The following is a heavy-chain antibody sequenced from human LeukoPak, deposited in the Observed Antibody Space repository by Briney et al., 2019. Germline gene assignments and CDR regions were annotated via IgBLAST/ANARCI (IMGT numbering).Heavy chain of an antibody. CDR3: AKDHKEDSYFDY. D-gene: IGHD2-15*01. J-gene: IGHJ4*02. V-gene: IGHV3-23*01. CDR2: ISGSGGST. Sequence: SISGSGGSTYYAASVKGRFTISRDNSKNTVYLQMNSLRAEDTAVYYCAKDHKEDSYFDYWGQGTLVTVS.